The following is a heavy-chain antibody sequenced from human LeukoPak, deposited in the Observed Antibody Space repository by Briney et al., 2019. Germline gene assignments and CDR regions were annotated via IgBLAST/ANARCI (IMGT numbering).Heavy chain of an antibody. CDR2: ISYDGSNK. CDR1: GFTFSSYG. D-gene: IGHD5-18*01. J-gene: IGHJ4*02. V-gene: IGHV3-30*18. Sequence: GGSLRLSCAASGFTFSSYGMHWVRPAPGKGLEWVAVISYDGSNKYYADSVKGRFTISRDNSKNTLYLQMNSLRAEDTAVYYCAKEPVGYSYGDYWGQGTLVTVSS. CDR3: AKEPVGYSYGDY.